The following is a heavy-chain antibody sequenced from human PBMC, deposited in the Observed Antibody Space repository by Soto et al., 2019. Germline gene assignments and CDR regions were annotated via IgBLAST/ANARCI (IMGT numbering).Heavy chain of an antibody. Sequence: ASVKVSCKASGYTFTSYYMHWVRQAPGQGLEWMGIINPSGGSTSYAQKFQGRVTMTRDTSTSTVYIELSSLRSEDTAVYYCARDFVARLGTFGGVNPHSGPTQVVAKNYYGMDVWGQGTTVTVSS. D-gene: IGHD3-16*01. CDR1: GYTFTSYY. CDR3: ARDFVARLGTFGGVNPHSGPTQVVAKNYYGMDV. J-gene: IGHJ6*02. V-gene: IGHV1-46*01. CDR2: INPSGGST.